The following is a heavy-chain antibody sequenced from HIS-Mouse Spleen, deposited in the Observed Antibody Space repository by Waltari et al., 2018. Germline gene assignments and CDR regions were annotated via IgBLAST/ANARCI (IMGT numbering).Heavy chain of an antibody. CDR3: AREIPYSSSWYDWYFDL. CDR2: IYYSGST. Sequence: QLQLQESGPGLVKPSETLSLTCTVSGGSISSSSYYWGWIRQPPGKGLEWIGRIYYSGSTYYNPSLKSRVTISVETSKNQCSLKLSSVTAADTAVYYCAREIPYSSSWYDWYFDLWGRGTLVTVSS. J-gene: IGHJ2*01. V-gene: IGHV4-39*07. CDR1: GGSISSSSYY. D-gene: IGHD6-13*01.